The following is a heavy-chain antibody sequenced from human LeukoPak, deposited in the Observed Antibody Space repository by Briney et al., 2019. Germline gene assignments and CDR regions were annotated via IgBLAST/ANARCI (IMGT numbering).Heavy chain of an antibody. Sequence: ASVKVSCKASGYTFTGYHMHWVRQAPGQGLEWVGRINPNSGGTNYAQKFQGRVTMTRDTSISTAYMELSRLTSDDTAVYFCASDKEAQVWLPGDYWGQGTLVTVSS. V-gene: IGHV1-2*06. CDR2: INPNSGGT. D-gene: IGHD5-18*01. CDR3: ASDKEAQVWLPGDY. CDR1: GYTFTGYH. J-gene: IGHJ4*02.